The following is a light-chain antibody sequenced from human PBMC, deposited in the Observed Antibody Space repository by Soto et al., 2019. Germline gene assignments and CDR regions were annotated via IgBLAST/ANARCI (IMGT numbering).Light chain of an antibody. V-gene: IGKV3-11*01. J-gene: IGKJ4*01. Sequence: EIMLTQSPDTLSLSPGERATLSCRASQSVSSYLAWYQQKPGQATRLLIYDASNRATGIPARFSGSGSGTEFTLTISSLEPEDFAVYYCQQRSNWPPMLTFGGGTKVEIK. CDR3: QQRSNWPPMLT. CDR2: DAS. CDR1: QSVSSY.